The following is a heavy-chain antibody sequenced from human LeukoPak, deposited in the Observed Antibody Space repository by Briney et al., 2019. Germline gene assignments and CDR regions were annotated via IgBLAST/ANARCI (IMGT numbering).Heavy chain of an antibody. Sequence: GGSLRLSCAASGFTFSSYWMHWVRQAPGKGLVWVSRINSDGGSTSYTDSVKGRFTISRDNAKNTLYLQMNSLRAEDTAVYYCARRSAAKDAFDIWGQGTKVTVSS. J-gene: IGHJ3*02. V-gene: IGHV3-74*01. D-gene: IGHD6-25*01. CDR1: GFTFSSYW. CDR3: ARRSAAKDAFDI. CDR2: INSDGGST.